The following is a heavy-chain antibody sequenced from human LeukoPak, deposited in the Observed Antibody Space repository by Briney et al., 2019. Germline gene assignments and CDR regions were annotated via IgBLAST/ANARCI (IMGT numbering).Heavy chain of an antibody. V-gene: IGHV3-30*02. D-gene: IGHD1-20*01. Sequence: GGSLRLSCAASGFTFSSYGMHWVRQAPGKGLEWVAFIRYDGSNKYYADSVKGRFTISRDNSKNTLYLQMNSLRVEDTAVYYCAKVRGYNWIGGTFDIWGQGTMVTVSS. CDR3: AKVRGYNWIGGTFDI. CDR1: GFTFSSYG. J-gene: IGHJ3*02. CDR2: IRYDGSNK.